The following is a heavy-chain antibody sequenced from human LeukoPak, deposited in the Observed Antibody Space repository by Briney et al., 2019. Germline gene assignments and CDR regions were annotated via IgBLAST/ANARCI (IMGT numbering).Heavy chain of an antibody. Sequence: SETLSLTCTVSGGSISSYYWSWIRQPPGKGLEWIGYIYYSGSTNYNPSLKSRVTISVDTSKNQFSLKLSSVTAADTAVYYCARDRFAGLNTIWGQGTLVTVSS. CDR1: GGSISSYY. J-gene: IGHJ4*02. CDR2: IYYSGST. D-gene: IGHD4/OR15-4a*01. CDR3: ARDRFAGLNTI. V-gene: IGHV4-59*01.